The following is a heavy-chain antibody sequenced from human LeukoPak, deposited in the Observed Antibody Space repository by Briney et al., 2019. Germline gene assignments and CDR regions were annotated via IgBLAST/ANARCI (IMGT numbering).Heavy chain of an antibody. CDR2: IYYSGST. CDR1: GGSISSYY. J-gene: IGHJ4*02. V-gene: IGHV4-59*01. Sequence: SETLSLTCTVSGGSISSYYWSWIRQPPGKGLEWIGYIYYSGSTNYKSSLKSRVSISVDTSKNQFSLKLSSVTAADTAVYYCARGHPWQHLPESAFDYWGQGTLVTVSS. CDR3: ARGHPWQHLPESAFDY.